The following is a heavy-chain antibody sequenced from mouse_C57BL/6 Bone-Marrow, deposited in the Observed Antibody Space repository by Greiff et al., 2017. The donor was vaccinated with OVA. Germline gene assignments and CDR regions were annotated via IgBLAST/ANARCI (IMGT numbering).Heavy chain of an antibody. J-gene: IGHJ2*01. CDR1: GFSLTSYA. V-gene: IGHV2-9-1*01. D-gene: IGHD3-2*02. CDR2: IWPGGGT. Sequence: VMLVESGPGLVAPSQSLSITCTVSGFSLTSYAISWVRQPPGKGLEWLGVIWPGGGTNYNSALKSRLSISKDNSKSQVFLKMNSLQTDDTARYYCARNDRQLMPYYCDYWGQGTTLTVSS. CDR3: ARNDRQLMPYYCDY.